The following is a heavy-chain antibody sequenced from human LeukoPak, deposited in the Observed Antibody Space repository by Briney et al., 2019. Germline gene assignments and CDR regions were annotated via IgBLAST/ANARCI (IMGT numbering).Heavy chain of an antibody. Sequence: PGGSLRLSCAASGFTFSSYSMNWVRQAPGKGLEWVSSISSSSSYIYYADSVKGRFTISRDNAKNTLYLQMNSLRAEDTAVYYCAKDFDIVATSWFDYWGQGTLVTVSS. V-gene: IGHV3-21*04. CDR2: ISSSSSYI. CDR3: AKDFDIVATSWFDY. D-gene: IGHD5-12*01. CDR1: GFTFSSYS. J-gene: IGHJ4*02.